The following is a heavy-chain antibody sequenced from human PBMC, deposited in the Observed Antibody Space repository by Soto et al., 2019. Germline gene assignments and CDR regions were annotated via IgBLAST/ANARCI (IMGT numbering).Heavy chain of an antibody. Sequence: SVKVSCKSSGGTFSSYAISWVRQAPGQGLEWMGGIIPIFGTANYAQKFQGRVTITADESTSTAYMELSSLRSEDTAVYYCAREVGATLNWFDPWGQGTLVTVSS. CDR3: AREVGATLNWFDP. J-gene: IGHJ5*02. D-gene: IGHD1-26*01. CDR1: GGTFSSYA. V-gene: IGHV1-69*13. CDR2: IIPIFGTA.